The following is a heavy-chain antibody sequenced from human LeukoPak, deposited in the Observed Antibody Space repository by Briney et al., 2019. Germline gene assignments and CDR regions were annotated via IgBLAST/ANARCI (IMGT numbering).Heavy chain of an antibody. V-gene: IGHV3-64*01. CDR1: GFTLSDYA. CDR2: ISSNGGSI. D-gene: IGHD6-19*01. CDR3: ARDTCGCGSGWHLYWYFDL. Sequence: GGSLRLSCAASGFTLSDYAMHWVRQAPGKELEYVSAISSNGGSIHYANSVKGRFTISRDNSENTLYLQMDSLRAEDMAVYYCARDTCGCGSGWHLYWYFDLWGRGTLVTVSS. J-gene: IGHJ2*01.